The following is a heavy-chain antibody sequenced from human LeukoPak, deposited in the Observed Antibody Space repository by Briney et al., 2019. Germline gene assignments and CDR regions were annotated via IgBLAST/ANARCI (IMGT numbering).Heavy chain of an antibody. Sequence: SETLSLTCAVYGGSFSGYYWSWIRQPPGKGLEWIGEINHSGSTNYNPSLKSRVTISVDTSKNQFSLKLSSVTAADTAVYYCARGFMSQWLRSGGNFDYWGQGTLVTVSS. V-gene: IGHV4-34*01. CDR1: GGSFSGYY. J-gene: IGHJ4*02. D-gene: IGHD5-12*01. CDR2: INHSGST. CDR3: ARGFMSQWLRSGGNFDY.